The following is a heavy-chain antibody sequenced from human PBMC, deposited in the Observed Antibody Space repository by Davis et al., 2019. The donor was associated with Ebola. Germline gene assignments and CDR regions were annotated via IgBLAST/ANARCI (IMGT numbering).Heavy chain of an antibody. V-gene: IGHV1-69*13. J-gene: IGHJ5*02. Sequence: SVKVSCKASGGAFSSYAFSWVRQAPGQRLEWMGGIIPILRASNYAQKFQGRVTITADESTTTAYMELTGLKYEDTAIYYCARVRTSYYYDSSDFPSWFDPWGQGTLVTVSS. CDR2: IIPILRAS. CDR1: GGAFSSYA. CDR3: ARVRTSYYYDSSDFPSWFDP. D-gene: IGHD3-22*01.